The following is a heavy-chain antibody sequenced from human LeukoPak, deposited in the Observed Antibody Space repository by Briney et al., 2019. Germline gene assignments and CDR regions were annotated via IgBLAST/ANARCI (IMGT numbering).Heavy chain of an antibody. J-gene: IGHJ4*02. CDR2: ISGSGGST. CDR1: GLTFSSYA. V-gene: IGHV3-23*01. D-gene: IGHD3-22*01. CDR3: AKDRGSGYYYDSSGYYYSYFDY. Sequence: PGGSLRLSCAASGLTFSSYAMSWVRQAPGKGLEWVSAISGSGGSTYYADSVKGRFTISRDNSKNTLYLQMNSLRAEDTAVYYCAKDRGSGYYYDSSGYYYSYFDYWGQGTLVTVSS.